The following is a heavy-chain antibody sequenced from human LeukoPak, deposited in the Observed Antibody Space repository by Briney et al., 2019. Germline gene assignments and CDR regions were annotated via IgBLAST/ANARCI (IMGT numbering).Heavy chain of an antibody. CDR3: ARAKSGSYYSLGY. CDR2: ISSNGGST. V-gene: IGHV3-64*01. D-gene: IGHD1-26*01. J-gene: IGHJ4*02. Sequence: GGSLRLSCAASGFTFSSYAMHWVRQTPGKGPEYVSAISSNGGSTYYANSVKGRFTISRDNSKNTLYLQMGSLRAEDMAVYYCARAKSGSYYSLGYWGQGTLVTVSS. CDR1: GFTFSSYA.